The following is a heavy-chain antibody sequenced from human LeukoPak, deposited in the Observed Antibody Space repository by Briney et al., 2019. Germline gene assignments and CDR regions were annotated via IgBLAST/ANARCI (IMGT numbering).Heavy chain of an antibody. V-gene: IGHV3-53*01. Sequence: GGSLRLSCAASGFTVSSNYMSWVRQAPGKGLEWVSVIYSGGSTYYADSVKGRFTISRHNSKNTLYLQMNSLRAEDTAVYYCAKNIYDSSGYNSYFDYWGQGTLVTVSS. J-gene: IGHJ4*02. CDR2: IYSGGST. D-gene: IGHD3-22*01. CDR3: AKNIYDSSGYNSYFDY. CDR1: GFTVSSNY.